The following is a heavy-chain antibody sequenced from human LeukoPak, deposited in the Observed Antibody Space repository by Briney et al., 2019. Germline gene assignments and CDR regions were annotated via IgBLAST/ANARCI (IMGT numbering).Heavy chain of an antibody. J-gene: IGHJ4*02. D-gene: IGHD2-2*01. CDR1: GFTFSRYW. CDR3: ARATWVAPAAIDY. CDR2: IKQDGSEK. Sequence: PGRSLRLSCAASGFTFSRYWMSWVRQAPGKGLEGVANIKQDGSEKYYVDSVKGRFTISRDNAKNSLYLQMNSLRAEDTAVYYCARATWVAPAAIDYWGQGTLVTVSS. V-gene: IGHV3-7*01.